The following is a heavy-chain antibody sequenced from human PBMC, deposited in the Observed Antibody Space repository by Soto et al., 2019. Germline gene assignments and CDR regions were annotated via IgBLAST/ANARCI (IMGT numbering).Heavy chain of an antibody. CDR2: ITGSGGNT. D-gene: IGHD2-2*01. J-gene: IGHJ6*02. CDR3: ARDPSIVLVPAATYYYYYYGMDV. Sequence: GGSLRLSCAASGFTFSSYAMSWVRQAPGKGLEWVSSITGSGGNTHYADSVKGRFTISRDNAKNSLYLQMNSLRAEDTAVYYCARDPSIVLVPAATYYYYYYGMDVWGRGTTVTVSS. CDR1: GFTFSSYA. V-gene: IGHV3-23*01.